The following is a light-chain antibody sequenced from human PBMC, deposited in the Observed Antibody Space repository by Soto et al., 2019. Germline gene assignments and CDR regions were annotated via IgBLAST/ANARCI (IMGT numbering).Light chain of an antibody. CDR2: QDS. Sequence: YELTQPPSVSVSPGQTASITCSGDKLGDKYACWYQQKPGQSPVLVIYQDSKRPSGIPERFSGSNSGNTATLTISGTQAMDEADYYCQAWDSSTAIFGTGTKVTVL. CDR3: QAWDSSTAI. CDR1: KLGDKY. J-gene: IGLJ1*01. V-gene: IGLV3-1*01.